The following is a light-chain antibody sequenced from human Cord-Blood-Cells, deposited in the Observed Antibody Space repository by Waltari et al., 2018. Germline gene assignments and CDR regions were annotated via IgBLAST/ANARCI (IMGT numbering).Light chain of an antibody. CDR2: AAS. CDR1: QSISSY. Sequence: DIQLTQSPSSLSASVGDRVTITCRASQSISSYLNWYQQKPVKAPKLLIYAASSVQSGVPSKFSGSGSGTDFTLTISSLQPEDFATYYCQQSYSTPWTFGQGTKVEIK. CDR3: QQSYSTPWT. J-gene: IGKJ1*01. V-gene: IGKV1-39*01.